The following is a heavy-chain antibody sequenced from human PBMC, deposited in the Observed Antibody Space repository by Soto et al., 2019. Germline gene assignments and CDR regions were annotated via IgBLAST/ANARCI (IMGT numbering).Heavy chain of an antibody. J-gene: IGHJ5*02. CDR3: VQDLYDFWSGYLAEWFDP. CDR2: IKSKTDGGTT. Sequence: GGSLRLSCAASGFTFSNAWMNWVRQAPGKGLEWVGRIKSKTDGGTTDYAAPVKGRFTISRDDSKNTLYLQMNSLKTEDTAVYYCVQDLYDFWSGYLAEWFDPWGQGTLVTVSS. V-gene: IGHV3-15*07. CDR1: GFTFSNAW. D-gene: IGHD3-3*01.